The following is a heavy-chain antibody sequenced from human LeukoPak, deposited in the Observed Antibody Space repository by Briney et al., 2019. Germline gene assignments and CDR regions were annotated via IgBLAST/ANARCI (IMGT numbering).Heavy chain of an antibody. CDR1: GYSFTGYY. V-gene: IGHV1-2*02. CDR3: ARERTTVVTLDYYYGMDV. J-gene: IGHJ6*02. D-gene: IGHD4-23*01. Sequence: ASVKVSCKASGYSFTGYYIHWVREAPGQGLEWMGWINPNSGGTKYAQKFQGRLTMTRDTSISTANMELSRLRSDDTAVYYCARERTTVVTLDYYYGMDVWGQGTTVTVSS. CDR2: INPNSGGT.